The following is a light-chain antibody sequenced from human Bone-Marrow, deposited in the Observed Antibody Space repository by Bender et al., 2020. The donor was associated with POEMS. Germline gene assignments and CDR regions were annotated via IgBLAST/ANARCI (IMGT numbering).Light chain of an antibody. CDR3: QSYDSSLGASFV. Sequence: QFVLTQPPSASGTPGQRVTISCSGGASNIGAHAVNWYQHLPGTAPKLLIYSSHRRPSEVPDRFSGSRSGTSASLAISGLQSEDEADYFYQSYDSSLGASFVFGTGTTVTVL. V-gene: IGLV1-44*01. J-gene: IGLJ1*01. CDR1: ASNIGAHA. CDR2: SSH.